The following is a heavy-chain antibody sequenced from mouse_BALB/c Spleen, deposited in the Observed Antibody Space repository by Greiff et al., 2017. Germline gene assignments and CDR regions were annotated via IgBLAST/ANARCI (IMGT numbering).Heavy chain of an antibody. CDR2: IYPYNGGT. J-gene: IGHJ3*01. V-gene: IGHV1S29*02. CDR1: GYTFTDYN. D-gene: IGHD2-14*01. CDR3: ARGGAYYRYDAAWFAY. Sequence: EVQLQESGPELVKPGASVKISCKASGYTFTDYNMHWVKPSHGKSLVWIGYIYPYNGGTGYNQKFKSKATLTVDNSSSTAYMELRSLISEDSAVYYCARGGAYYRYDAAWFAYGGQGTLVTVSA.